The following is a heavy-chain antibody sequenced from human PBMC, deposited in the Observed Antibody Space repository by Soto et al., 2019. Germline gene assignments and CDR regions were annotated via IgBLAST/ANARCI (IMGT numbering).Heavy chain of an antibody. V-gene: IGHV3-21*01. CDR2: ISSSSYI. CDR1: GFTFSSYS. J-gene: IGHJ4*02. Sequence: EVQLVESGGGLVKPGGSLRLSCAASGFTFSSYSMNWVRQAPGTGLEWVSSISSSSYIYYADSLKGRFTISRDNAKNSLYLQRNSLRAEDTAVYYCARTTGRLVVVAGFDYWGQGTLVTVSS. D-gene: IGHD2-15*01. CDR3: ARTTGRLVVVAGFDY.